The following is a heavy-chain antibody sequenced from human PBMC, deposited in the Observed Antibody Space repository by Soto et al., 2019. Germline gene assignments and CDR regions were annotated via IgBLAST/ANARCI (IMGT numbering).Heavy chain of an antibody. CDR3: ARDDYGGNSGVLVDF. D-gene: IGHD4-17*01. Sequence: ASVKVSCKASGYTFTGHFMHWVRQAPGQGFEWMGWINPNSGGTNYVQRFQGRVSMTGDTSISTAYMELSRLTSDDTAVYYCARDDYGGNSGVLVDFWGQGTLVTVSS. CDR1: GYTFTGHF. J-gene: IGHJ4*02. V-gene: IGHV1-2*02. CDR2: INPNSGGT.